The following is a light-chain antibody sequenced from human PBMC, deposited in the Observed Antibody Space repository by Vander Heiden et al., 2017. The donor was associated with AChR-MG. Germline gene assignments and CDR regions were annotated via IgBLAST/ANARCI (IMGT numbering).Light chain of an antibody. V-gene: IGLV2-23*02. CDR2: EVT. CDR3: SSYAGSSTLI. Sequence: QSALTQPASVSGSPGQPITISCTGTSSDDGNYNLVSWYQQHPGKAPKLIIFEVTRRPSGVTNRFSGSKSGNTASLTISGLQAEDEADYYCSSYAGSSTLIFGGGTKLTAL. CDR1: SSDDGNYNL. J-gene: IGLJ2*01.